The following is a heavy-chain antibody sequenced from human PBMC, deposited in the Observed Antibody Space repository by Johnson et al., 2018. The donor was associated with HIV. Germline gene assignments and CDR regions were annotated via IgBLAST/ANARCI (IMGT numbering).Heavy chain of an antibody. J-gene: IGHJ3*02. Sequence: VQLVESGGGVVRPGGSLRLSCAASGFTFDDYGMSWVRQAPGKGLEWISGINWNGDSPGYADSVKGRFTISRDNAKNSLYLQMNSLRAEDTAVYYCAKRHGPIVGATHDAFDIWGQGTMVTVSS. CDR2: INWNGDSP. D-gene: IGHD1-26*01. V-gene: IGHV3-20*04. CDR3: AKRHGPIVGATHDAFDI. CDR1: GFTFDDYG.